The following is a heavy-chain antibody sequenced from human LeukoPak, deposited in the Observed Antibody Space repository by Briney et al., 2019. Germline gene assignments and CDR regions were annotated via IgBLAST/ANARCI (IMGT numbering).Heavy chain of an antibody. CDR1: GFTFDEYA. CDR3: TKDRYCSSSRCPLDY. Sequence: GGSLRLSCTASGFTFDEYAMHWVRQAPGKGLEWVPSISWNSGIVGYADSVKGRFTISRDNAKNFLYLQMNSLRAEDTALYYCTKDRYCSSSRCPLDYWGQGTLVTVSS. D-gene: IGHD2-2*01. CDR2: ISWNSGIV. V-gene: IGHV3-9*01. J-gene: IGHJ4*02.